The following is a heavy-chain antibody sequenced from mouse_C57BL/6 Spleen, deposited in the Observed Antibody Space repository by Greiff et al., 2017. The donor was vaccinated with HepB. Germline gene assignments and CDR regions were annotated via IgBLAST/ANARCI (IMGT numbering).Heavy chain of an antibody. V-gene: IGHV14-4*01. CDR1: GFTIKDDY. J-gene: IGHJ3*01. Sequence: EVQLQQSGAELVRPGASVKLSCTASGFTIKDDYMHWVKQRPEQGLEWIGWIDPENGDTEYASKFQGKATITADTSSNTAYLQLSSLTSEDTAVDYFTAGRAWFAYWGQGTLVTVSA. CDR2: IDPENGDT. CDR3: TAGRAWFAY.